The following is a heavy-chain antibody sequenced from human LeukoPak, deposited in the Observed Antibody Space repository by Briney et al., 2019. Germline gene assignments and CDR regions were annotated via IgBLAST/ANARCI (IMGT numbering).Heavy chain of an antibody. D-gene: IGHD3-10*01. J-gene: IGHJ3*02. V-gene: IGHV5-10-1*01. CDR3: AARVRGVILLDDAFDI. CDR1: GYSFTSYW. CDR2: IDPSDSYT. Sequence: GESLKISCKGSGYSFTSYWISWVRQMPGKGLEWMGRIDPSDSYTNYSPSFQGHVTISADKSISTAYLQWSSLKASDTAMYYCAARVRGVILLDDAFDIWGQGTMVTVSS.